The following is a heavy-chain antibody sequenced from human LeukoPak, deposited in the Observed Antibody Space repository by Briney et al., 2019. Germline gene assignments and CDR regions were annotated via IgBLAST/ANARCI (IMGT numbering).Heavy chain of an antibody. D-gene: IGHD3-16*01. CDR3: ARVRIGAYYMDV. CDR2: INTDGSTT. CDR1: GFTFDDYA. Sequence: GGSLRLSCAASGFTFDDYAMHWVRQAPGKGLVWVSRINTDGSTTTYADSVKGRFTISRDNAKNTLYLQMNSLRAEDTAVYYCARVRIGAYYMDVWGKGTTVTVSS. V-gene: IGHV3-74*01. J-gene: IGHJ6*03.